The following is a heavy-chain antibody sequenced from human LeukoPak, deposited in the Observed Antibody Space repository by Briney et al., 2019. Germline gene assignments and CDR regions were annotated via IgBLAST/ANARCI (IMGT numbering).Heavy chain of an antibody. D-gene: IGHD2-15*01. CDR2: IDWDDDK. Sequence: SGPTLVNPTQTLTLTCTFSGFSLSTNGMCVSWIRQPPGKALEWPARIDWDDDKYYSASLKTRLTISRDTSKNQVVLTMTNMDPVDTARYYCARRYCSGGSCYSEYDYFDYWGQGTLVTVSS. V-gene: IGHV2-70*11. CDR3: ARRYCSGGSCYSEYDYFDY. CDR1: GFSLSTNGMC. J-gene: IGHJ4*02.